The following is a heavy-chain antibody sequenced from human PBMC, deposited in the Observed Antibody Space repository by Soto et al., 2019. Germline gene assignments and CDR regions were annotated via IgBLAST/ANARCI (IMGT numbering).Heavy chain of an antibody. CDR2: IYYSGST. D-gene: IGHD2-2*01. Sequence: QVQLQESGPGLVKPSQTLSLTCTVSGGSISSGGYYWSWIRQPPGKGLEWVGYIYYSGSTYYNPSLRSRVTISVDRSKKQFSLQLGSVTAADTAVYYCARAGVVVVPAAMVHWFDPWGQGTLVTVSS. CDR1: GGSISSGGYY. V-gene: IGHV4-30-4*01. CDR3: ARAGVVVVPAAMVHWFDP. J-gene: IGHJ5*02.